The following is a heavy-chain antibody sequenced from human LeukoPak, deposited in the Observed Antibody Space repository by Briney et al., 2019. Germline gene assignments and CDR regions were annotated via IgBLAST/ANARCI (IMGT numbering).Heavy chain of an antibody. J-gene: IGHJ4*02. V-gene: IGHV3-74*01. D-gene: IGHD2-21*01. CDR1: GFTFSTYW. CDR3: AREPAYCGGDCLFDY. CDR2: INNDGSST. Sequence: GGSLRLSCAASGFTFSTYWMHWVRQAPGKGLVWVSRINNDGSSTSYSDSVKGRFTISRDNAKSTLYLRMNSLTAEDTAVYYCAREPAYCGGDCLFDYWGQGTLVTVSS.